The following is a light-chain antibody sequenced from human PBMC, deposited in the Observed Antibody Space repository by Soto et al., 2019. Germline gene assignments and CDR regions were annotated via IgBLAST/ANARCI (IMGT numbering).Light chain of an antibody. Sequence: EVVMTQSPATLSVYPGERATLSCRASQSVSSSYLAWYQQKPGQAPRLLIYGASSRATGIPDRFSGSGSGTDFTLTISRLEPEDSAVYYCQQYSRAPITFGQGTRLEIK. CDR1: QSVSSSY. J-gene: IGKJ5*01. CDR2: GAS. CDR3: QQYSRAPIT. V-gene: IGKV3-20*01.